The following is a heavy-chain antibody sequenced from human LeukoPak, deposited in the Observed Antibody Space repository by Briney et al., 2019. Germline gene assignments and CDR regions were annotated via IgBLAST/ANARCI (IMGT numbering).Heavy chain of an antibody. Sequence: SGGSLRLSCAASGFSFNNYAMSWVRQAPGKGLEWVSAISTTGGSTYYADSVKGRFTIPRDNSKNTLSLQMDSLRVEDTAVYYCAKDWTTVVTPKGYYFDSWGQGTLVTVPS. V-gene: IGHV3-23*01. CDR1: GFSFNNYA. CDR2: ISTTGGST. CDR3: AKDWTTVVTPKGYYFDS. D-gene: IGHD4-23*01. J-gene: IGHJ4*02.